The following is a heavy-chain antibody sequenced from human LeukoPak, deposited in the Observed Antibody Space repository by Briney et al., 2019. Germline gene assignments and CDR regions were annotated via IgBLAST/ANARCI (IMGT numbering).Heavy chain of an antibody. CDR3: AKSSLTVTPNLFDY. V-gene: IGHV3-30-3*02. CDR1: GFTFSSYA. J-gene: IGHJ4*02. CDR2: ISYDGSNK. Sequence: GRSLRLSCAASGFTFSSYAMHWVRQAPGKGLEWVAVISYDGSNKYYADSVKGRFTISRDNSKNTLYLQMNSLRAEDTAVYYCAKSSLTVTPNLFDYWGQGTLVTVSS. D-gene: IGHD4-17*01.